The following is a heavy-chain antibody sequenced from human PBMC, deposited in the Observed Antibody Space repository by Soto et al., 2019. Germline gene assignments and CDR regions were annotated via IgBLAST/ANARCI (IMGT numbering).Heavy chain of an antibody. V-gene: IGHV4-31*11. CDR2: IYNRGGT. J-gene: IGHJ6*02. D-gene: IGHD3-22*01. Sequence: TLSLTCVVSGGSISTGDFFWNWIRQHPERGLEWIGYIYNRGGTFYNPSLENRLTISMDNSKNLCSLQLTSMTAADTAVYYCAGSGYYHNSGMDVWGQGTTVTVSS. CDR3: AGSGYYHNSGMDV. CDR1: GGSISTGDFF.